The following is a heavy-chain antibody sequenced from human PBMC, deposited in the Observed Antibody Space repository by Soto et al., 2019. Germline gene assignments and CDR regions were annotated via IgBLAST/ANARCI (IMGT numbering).Heavy chain of an antibody. CDR1: GYIFTTYG. CDR2: ISADSGYT. CDR3: ARDRPPGSHYGMDA. Sequence: QIQLVQSGGEVARPGASVTVSCEASGYIFTTYGLSWVRQTPAQGLEWMGWISADSGYTQYAQFFQGRVTMTRDTSRNTGYMTLRDLTSDDTGIYYCARDRPPGSHYGMDAWGQGTPVTVSS. V-gene: IGHV1-18*01. J-gene: IGHJ6*02.